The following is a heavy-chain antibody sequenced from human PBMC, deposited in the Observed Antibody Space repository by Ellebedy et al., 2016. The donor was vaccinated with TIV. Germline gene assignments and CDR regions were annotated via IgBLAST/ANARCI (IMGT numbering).Heavy chain of an antibody. D-gene: IGHD6-19*01. CDR1: GFTFSSYW. V-gene: IGHV3-7*01. J-gene: IGHJ4*02. Sequence: GESLKISCAASGFTFSSYWMSWVRQAPGKGLAWVANIKQDGSETYYVDSVKGRFTISRDNAKNSLYLQMNSLRAEDTALYYCARDLDKSSGWYGGAAYWGQGTQVTVSS. CDR3: ARDLDKSSGWYGGAAY. CDR2: IKQDGSET.